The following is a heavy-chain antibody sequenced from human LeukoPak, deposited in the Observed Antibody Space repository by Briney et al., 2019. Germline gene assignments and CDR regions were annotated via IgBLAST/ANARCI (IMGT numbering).Heavy chain of an antibody. CDR3: ARQLYVSGSYYAPMDV. J-gene: IGHJ6*03. CDR1: GGSISSYY. D-gene: IGHD3-10*01. CDR2: VHYSGST. Sequence: PSETLSLTCTVSGGSISSYYWSWIRQPPGKGLEWIASVHYSGSTYYNPSLKSRVTISVDMSKNQFSLKLSSVTAADTAVYFCARQLYVSGSYYAPMDVWGKGTTVTISS. V-gene: IGHV4-59*05.